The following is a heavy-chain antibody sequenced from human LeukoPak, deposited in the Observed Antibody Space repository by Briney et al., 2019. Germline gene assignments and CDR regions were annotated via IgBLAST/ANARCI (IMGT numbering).Heavy chain of an antibody. D-gene: IGHD4-17*01. CDR1: GGTFSSYA. Sequence: ASVKVSCKASGGTFSSYAISWVRQAPGQGLEWMGRIIPILGIANYAQKFQGRVTITADKSTSTAYMELSSLRSEDTAVYYCARGRRYGDYDGGIGYWGQGTLVTVSS. CDR3: ARGRRYGDYDGGIGY. CDR2: IIPILGIA. J-gene: IGHJ4*02. V-gene: IGHV1-69*04.